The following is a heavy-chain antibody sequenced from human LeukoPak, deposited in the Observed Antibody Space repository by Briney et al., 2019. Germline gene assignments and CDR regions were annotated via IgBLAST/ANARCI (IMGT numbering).Heavy chain of an antibody. V-gene: IGHV1-18*01. Sequence: ASVKVSCKASSYTFTRYGISWVRQAPGQGLEWMGWISGSNGNTNYAQKFQGRVSMTADTSTSTAYMELRSLRSDDTAVYYCARTYYDILTGYYKVVNYYYYMDVWGKGTTVTISS. J-gene: IGHJ6*03. CDR1: SYTFTRYG. CDR3: ARTYYDILTGYYKVVNYYYYMDV. CDR2: ISGSNGNT. D-gene: IGHD3-9*01.